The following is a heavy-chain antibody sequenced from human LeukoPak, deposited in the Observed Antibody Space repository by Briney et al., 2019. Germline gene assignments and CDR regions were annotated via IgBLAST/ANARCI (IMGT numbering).Heavy chain of an antibody. V-gene: IGHV5-51*01. Sequence: GESLKISCKGSGYSFTNYWIGWVRQMPGKGLEWMGIIYPGNSNTRYRPSFQGQVTISADKSISTAYLQWSSLKASDTAMYYCASFSDGKDSDFDHWGQGTLVTVSS. CDR3: ASFSDGKDSDFDH. J-gene: IGHJ4*02. CDR2: IYPGNSNT. D-gene: IGHD4-23*01. CDR1: GYSFTNYW.